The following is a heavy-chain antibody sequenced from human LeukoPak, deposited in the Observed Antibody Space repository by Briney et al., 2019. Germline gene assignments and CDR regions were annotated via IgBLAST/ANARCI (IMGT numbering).Heavy chain of an antibody. Sequence: AGRSLRLSCAASGFFFSSYATSCVRQAPGKGLEWVSAISGSGGTTYYAASVKGRLTISRDNSKNTLYLQMNSLRAEDTAVYFCAKNIYSGAYYFDYWGQGTLVTVSS. D-gene: IGHD5-12*01. V-gene: IGHV3-23*01. CDR3: AKNIYSGAYYFDY. CDR1: GFFFSSYA. J-gene: IGHJ4*02. CDR2: ISGSGGTT.